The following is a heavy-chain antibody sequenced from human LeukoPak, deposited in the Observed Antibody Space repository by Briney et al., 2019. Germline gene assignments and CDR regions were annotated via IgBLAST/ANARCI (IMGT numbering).Heavy chain of an antibody. CDR3: AKDRRDGYNYLDY. CDR2: ISGSGAGT. CDR1: GFTFSSYA. V-gene: IGHV3-23*01. Sequence: PGGSLRLSCAASGFTFSSYAMSWVRQAPGKGLEWVSVISGSGAGTYYAASVKGRFTISRDNSKNMLYLQMSSLRAEDTAVYYCAKDRRDGYNYLDYWGQGTLVTVSS. D-gene: IGHD5-24*01. J-gene: IGHJ4*02.